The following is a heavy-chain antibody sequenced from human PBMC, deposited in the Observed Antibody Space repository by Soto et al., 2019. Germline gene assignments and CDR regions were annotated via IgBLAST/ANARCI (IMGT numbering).Heavy chain of an antibody. CDR1: GFSFRGYS. D-gene: IGHD3-10*01. V-gene: IGHV3-48*01. J-gene: IGHJ4*02. Sequence: EVQLVESGGGLVQPGGSLRLTCAVSGFSFRGYSMNWVRQAPGKGLECISHISGPGGTMYYADSVKGRFTISRDNGKNSLFMQMNSRRAEDTAVYYCARDGVSLVRGVYFDHWGQGTLVTVSS. CDR3: ARDGVSLVRGVYFDH. CDR2: ISGPGGTM.